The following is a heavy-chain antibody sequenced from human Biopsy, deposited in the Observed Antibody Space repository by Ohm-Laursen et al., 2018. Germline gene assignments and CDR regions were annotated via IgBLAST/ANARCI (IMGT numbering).Heavy chain of an antibody. CDR2: MNPDSGNT. J-gene: IGHJ4*02. V-gene: IGHV1-8*01. D-gene: IGHD2-8*01. CDR3: ARFDNGFDK. CDR1: GYPFTFYE. Sequence: ASVKVSCKTSGYPFTFYEINWVRQATGQGLEWLGWMNPDSGNTGSAQKFHDRVTMTMNTSINTAYLELSSLRSKDTAVYYCARFDNGFDKWGQGTLVTVSS.